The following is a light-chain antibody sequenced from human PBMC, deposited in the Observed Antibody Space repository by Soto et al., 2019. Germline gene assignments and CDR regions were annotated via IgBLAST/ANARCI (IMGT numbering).Light chain of an antibody. Sequence: EIVFSESPATLALSPGERASLSCRASQSVSSYLAWYQQKPGQAPRLLIYGSSSRATGIPDRFSGHGSGTDFTLTISRLEPEDFAVYYCQQYGGSPITFGQGTRLEIK. CDR2: GSS. J-gene: IGKJ5*01. CDR3: QQYGGSPIT. V-gene: IGKV3-20*01. CDR1: QSVSSY.